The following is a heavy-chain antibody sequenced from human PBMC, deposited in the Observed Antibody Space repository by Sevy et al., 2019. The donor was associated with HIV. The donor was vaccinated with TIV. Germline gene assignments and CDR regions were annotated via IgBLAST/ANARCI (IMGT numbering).Heavy chain of an antibody. D-gene: IGHD2-2*01. CDR1: GFTCSNYA. V-gene: IGHV3-23*01. CDR2: FSFGCGKI. CDR3: AREGCSKPHDY. Sequence: GGALRLSCAASGFTCSNYAMSWVRQAPGKGLEWVSTFSFGCGKINYADSVKGRFTISRDNSKNTLYLQMNSLRAEDTALHYCAREGCSKPHDYWGQGTLVTVSS. J-gene: IGHJ4*02.